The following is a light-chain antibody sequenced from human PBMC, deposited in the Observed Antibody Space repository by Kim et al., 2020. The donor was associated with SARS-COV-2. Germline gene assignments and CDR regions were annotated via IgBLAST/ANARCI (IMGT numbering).Light chain of an antibody. Sequence: QAGLTQPPSVSKGLRQTATLTCTGNSNNVGNQGAAWLQQHQGHPPKLLSYRNNNRPSGISERLSASRSGNTASLTITGLQPEDEADYYCSVWDSSLSAVVFGGGTQLTVL. J-gene: IGLJ2*01. CDR3: SVWDSSLSAVV. CDR1: SNNVGNQG. V-gene: IGLV10-54*01. CDR2: RNN.